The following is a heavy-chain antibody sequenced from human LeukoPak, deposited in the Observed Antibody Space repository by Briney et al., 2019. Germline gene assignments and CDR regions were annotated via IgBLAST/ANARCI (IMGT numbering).Heavy chain of an antibody. CDR2: ISGSGGTT. J-gene: IGHJ4*02. CDR3: ARRASAIFDY. D-gene: IGHD1-26*01. CDR1: GFTFSNYG. V-gene: IGHV3-23*01. Sequence: GGSLRLSCAASGFTFSNYGMNWVRQAPGKGLEWVSIISGSGGTTYYADSVKGRFTISRDNARNTLYLEMNNLRVEDTAVYYCARRASAIFDYWGPGTLVTVSS.